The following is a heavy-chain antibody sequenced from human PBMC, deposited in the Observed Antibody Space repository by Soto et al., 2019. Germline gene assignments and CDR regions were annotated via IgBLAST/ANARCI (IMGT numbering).Heavy chain of an antibody. CDR3: ARGRGGYSYGAYGMDV. J-gene: IGHJ6*02. CDR1: GCTFPSYD. Sequence: ASGKVSCKGSGCTFPSYDINWVRQATGQGLEWMGWMNPNSGNTGYAQKFQGRVTMTRNTSISTAYMELSSLRSEDTAVYYCARGRGGYSYGAYGMDVWGQGTTVTVSS. D-gene: IGHD5-18*01. V-gene: IGHV1-8*01. CDR2: MNPNSGNT.